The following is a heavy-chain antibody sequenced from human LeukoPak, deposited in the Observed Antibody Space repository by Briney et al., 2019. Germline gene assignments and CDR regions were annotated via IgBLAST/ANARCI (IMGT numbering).Heavy chain of an antibody. J-gene: IGHJ4*02. V-gene: IGHV3-30*04. D-gene: IGHD6-13*01. CDR3: ARHNISSSYDY. Sequence: PGGSLRLSCAASGFTFSSYAMHWVRQAPGKGLEWVAVISYDGSNKYYADSVKGRFTISRDNSKNTLYLQMNSLRAEDTTVYYCARHNISSSYDYWGQGTLVTVSS. CDR1: GFTFSSYA. CDR2: ISYDGSNK.